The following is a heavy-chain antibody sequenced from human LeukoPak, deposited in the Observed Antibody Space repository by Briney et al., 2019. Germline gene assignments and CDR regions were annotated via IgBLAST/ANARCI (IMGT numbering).Heavy chain of an antibody. D-gene: IGHD1-26*01. J-gene: IGHJ5*02. CDR2: MNPNSGNT. CDR1: GYTFTNYD. CDR3: ATFIVGAKFDP. Sequence: ASVKVSCKASGYTFTNYDINWVRQAPGQGFEWMGWMNPNSGNTAYAQKFQGRVTMTRNTSITTACMELSSLRSDDTAVYYCATFIVGAKFDPWGQGTLVTVSS. V-gene: IGHV1-8*01.